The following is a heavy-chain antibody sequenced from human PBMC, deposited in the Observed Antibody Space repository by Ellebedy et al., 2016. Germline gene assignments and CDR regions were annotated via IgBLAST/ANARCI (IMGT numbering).Heavy chain of an antibody. CDR1: GGSISSSNW. V-gene: IGHV4-4*02. D-gene: IGHD6-19*01. Sequence: SGTLSLTCTVSGGSISSSNWWRCVRQPPVKRLEWIGEIYPGGSTYYNPSLKSRVTISVDKSKNQFSLKLSSVTAADTSVYYCARQGGIAVPGTNWFDPWGQGSLVTVSS. J-gene: IGHJ5*02. CDR2: IYPGGST. CDR3: ARQGGIAVPGTNWFDP.